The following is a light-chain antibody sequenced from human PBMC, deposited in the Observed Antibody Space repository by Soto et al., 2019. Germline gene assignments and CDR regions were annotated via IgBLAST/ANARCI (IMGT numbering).Light chain of an antibody. CDR2: GAS. CDR1: QSVSSN. Sequence: EIVMTQSPATLPVSPGERATLSCRASQSVSSNLAWYQQKPGQAPRLLIYGASTRATGIPARFSGSGSGTEFTLTISSLQSEDFAVYFCQQYGYSPRTFGQGTKVEIK. J-gene: IGKJ1*01. CDR3: QQYGYSPRT. V-gene: IGKV3-15*01.